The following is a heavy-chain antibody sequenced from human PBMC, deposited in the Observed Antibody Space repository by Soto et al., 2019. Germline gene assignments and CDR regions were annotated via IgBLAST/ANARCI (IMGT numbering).Heavy chain of an antibody. CDR2: IYSGGST. J-gene: IGHJ5*01. D-gene: IGHD2-21*01. CDR1: GIIVKSNY. V-gene: IGHV3-53*04. Sequence: EVQLVESGGGLVQPGGSLRLSCAASGIIVKSNYMNWVRQAPGKGLEWVSIIYSGGSTYYADSVKGRFTISRHDSKDTLYLQMSSLRSEDTATYYCARGVFCQPDSWGQGTLVMVSS. CDR3: ARGVFCQPDS.